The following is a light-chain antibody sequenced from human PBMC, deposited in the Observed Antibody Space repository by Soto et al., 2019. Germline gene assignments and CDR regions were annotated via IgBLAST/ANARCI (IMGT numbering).Light chain of an antibody. Sequence: DLQMTQSPSVLSASVGDRFTITCRASQSISSWSAWYKQKPGKAPKLLIYDASSLESGVPSRLSGSGSGTEFPLTISRMQPDDSATYYCQQYNTYWTFGQGTKVDIK. CDR2: DAS. J-gene: IGKJ1*01. CDR1: QSISSW. V-gene: IGKV1-5*01. CDR3: QQYNTYWT.